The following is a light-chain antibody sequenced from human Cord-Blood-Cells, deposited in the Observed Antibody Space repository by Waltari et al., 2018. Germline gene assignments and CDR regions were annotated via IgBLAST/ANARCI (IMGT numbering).Light chain of an antibody. CDR2: DVS. Sequence: QSALTHPRSVSGSPGQSVTISCTGTSSEVGVYNYVSWYQQHPGKAPKLMIYDVSKRPSGVPDRFSGSKSGNTASLTISGLQAEDEADYYCCSYAGSYTYVFGTGTKVTVL. CDR1: SSEVGVYNY. V-gene: IGLV2-11*01. J-gene: IGLJ1*01. CDR3: CSYAGSYTYV.